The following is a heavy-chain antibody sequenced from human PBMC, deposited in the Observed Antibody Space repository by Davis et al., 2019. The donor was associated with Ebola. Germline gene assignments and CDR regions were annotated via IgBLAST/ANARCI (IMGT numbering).Heavy chain of an antibody. J-gene: IGHJ4*02. D-gene: IGHD3-22*01. CDR2: IKQDGSEK. CDR1: GFTFSSYW. CDR3: AREGTYDSSGYYTFDY. Sequence: GESLKISCAASGFTFSSYWMSWVRQAPGKGLEWVANIKQDGSEKYYVDSVKGRFTISRDNAKNSLYLQMNSLRAEDTAVYYCAREGTYDSSGYYTFDYWGQGTLVTVSS. V-gene: IGHV3-7*01.